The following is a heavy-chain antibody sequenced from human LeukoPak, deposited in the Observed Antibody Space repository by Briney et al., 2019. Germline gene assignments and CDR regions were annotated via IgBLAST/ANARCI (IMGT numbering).Heavy chain of an antibody. J-gene: IGHJ6*02. V-gene: IGHV4-34*09. Sequence: PSETLSLTCAVYGGSFSGYYWSWIRQPPGKGLEWIGYIYYSGSTYYNPSLKSRVTISVDTSKNQFSLKLSSVTAADTAVYYCARDRLRGMDVWGQGTTVTVSS. D-gene: IGHD6-25*01. CDR1: GGSFSGYY. CDR2: IYYSGST. CDR3: ARDRLRGMDV.